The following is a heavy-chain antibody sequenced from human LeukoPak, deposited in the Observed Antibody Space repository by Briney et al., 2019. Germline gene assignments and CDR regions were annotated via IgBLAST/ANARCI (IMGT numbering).Heavy chain of an antibody. J-gene: IGHJ4*02. V-gene: IGHV4-39*01. Sequence: PSETLSLTCTVSGGSISSSSYYWGWIRQPPGKGLEWIGSIYYSGSTYYNPSLKSRVTISVDTSKNQFSLKLSSVTAADTAAYYCARLRAVVDYWGQGTLVTVSS. CDR1: GGSISSSSYY. CDR2: IYYSGST. CDR3: ARLRAVVDY.